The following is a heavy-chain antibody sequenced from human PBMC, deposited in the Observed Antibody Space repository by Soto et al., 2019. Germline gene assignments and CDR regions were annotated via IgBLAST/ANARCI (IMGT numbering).Heavy chain of an antibody. Sequence: GGSLRLSCAVSGFTVSDNYMSWVRQAPGKGLEWVSVIYRGDATHYADSVKGRFTISRDNSKNTVHLQMNSLRADDTAVYYCARDSSDSSRDDSFDIWGQGTMVTVSS. D-gene: IGHD6-25*01. CDR2: IYRGDAT. V-gene: IGHV3-53*01. CDR1: GFTVSDNY. J-gene: IGHJ3*02. CDR3: ARDSSDSSRDDSFDI.